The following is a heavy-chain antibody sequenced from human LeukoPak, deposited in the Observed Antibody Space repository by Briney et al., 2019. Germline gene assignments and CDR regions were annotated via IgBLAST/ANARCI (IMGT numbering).Heavy chain of an antibody. CDR1: GFTFSSYE. V-gene: IGHV3-48*03. J-gene: IGHJ4*02. CDR2: ISSSGSTI. Sequence: PGGSLRLSCAASGFTFSSYEMNWVRQAPGKGLEWVSYISSSGSTIYYADSVKGRFTISGDNAKNSLYLQMNSLRAEDTAVYYCARDLLWGVVISYWGQGTLVTVSS. CDR3: ARDLLWGVVISY. D-gene: IGHD3-3*01.